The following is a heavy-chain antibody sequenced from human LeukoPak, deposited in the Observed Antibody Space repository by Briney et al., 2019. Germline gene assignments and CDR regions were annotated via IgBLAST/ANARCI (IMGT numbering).Heavy chain of an antibody. V-gene: IGHV3-7*01. CDR2: IKQDGCDK. CDR1: GFTFSSNW. Sequence: GGSLRLSCAASGFTFSSNWMSWVRQAPGKGLEWVANIKQDGCDKYYVDSVKGRFTISRDNAKNSLYLQMNSLRVEDTAVYYCARDYDWGQGTLVTVSS. CDR3: ARDYD. D-gene: IGHD4-17*01. J-gene: IGHJ4*02.